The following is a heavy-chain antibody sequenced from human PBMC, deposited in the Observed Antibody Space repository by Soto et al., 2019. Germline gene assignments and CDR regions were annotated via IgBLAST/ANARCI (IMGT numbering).Heavy chain of an antibody. CDR2: IGASGGST. D-gene: IGHD3-10*01. Sequence: EVQLLQSGGGLVQPGGSLRLSCASSGFSFSSYAMNWVRQAPGKGLEWVSGIGASGGSTYYTDSVKGRFTIARDSSKNTVYLQMNTLRAEDTGVYFCAKDLGFSAPTAFDYWGLGTQVTVSS. J-gene: IGHJ4*02. CDR1: GFSFSSYA. CDR3: AKDLGFSAPTAFDY. V-gene: IGHV3-23*01.